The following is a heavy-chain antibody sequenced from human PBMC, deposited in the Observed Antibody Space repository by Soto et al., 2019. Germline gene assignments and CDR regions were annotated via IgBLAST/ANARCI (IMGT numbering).Heavy chain of an antibody. Sequence: GVSLRLSCAASGFTFSDSFMSWSRQTPGKGLEWLSYISGRDGNIYYADSVRGRFTISRDNAKNSVYLQMNSLRAEDTAVYYCAGDQGPNYMAVWGKGTTVTVSS. CDR1: GFTFSDSF. CDR3: AGDQGPNYMAV. J-gene: IGHJ6*03. CDR2: ISGRDGNI. V-gene: IGHV3-11*01.